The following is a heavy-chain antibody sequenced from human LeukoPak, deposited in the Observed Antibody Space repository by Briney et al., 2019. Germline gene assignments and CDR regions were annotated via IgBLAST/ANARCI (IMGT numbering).Heavy chain of an antibody. D-gene: IGHD3-16*01. J-gene: IGHJ3*02. CDR2: IGTACDT. Sequence: PGGSLRLSCAASGFTLSRYDMHGVRQATGKGLEWVSAIGTACDTYYPDSVKGRLTISRENAKNSLYLQMNSLRAGDTAVYYCARWGTTGFWAFDIWGQGTMVTVSS. V-gene: IGHV3-13*04. CDR1: GFTLSRYD. CDR3: ARWGTTGFWAFDI.